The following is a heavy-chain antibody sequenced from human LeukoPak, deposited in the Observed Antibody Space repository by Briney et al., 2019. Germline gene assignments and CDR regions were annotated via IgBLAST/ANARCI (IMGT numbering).Heavy chain of an antibody. CDR2: VSSNGAKT. V-gene: IGHV3-23*01. CDR1: GFTFSSYA. D-gene: IGHD1-26*01. CDR3: ARPDVSEWDLLLNAFDV. J-gene: IGHJ3*01. Sequence: GGSLRLSCAASGFTFSSYAITWVRQAPGKGLEWVSAVSSNGAKTYYADSVKGRFTISRDNSRNMLSLQMNSLRLEDTAVYYCARPDVSEWDLLLNAFDVWGQGTMLTVSS.